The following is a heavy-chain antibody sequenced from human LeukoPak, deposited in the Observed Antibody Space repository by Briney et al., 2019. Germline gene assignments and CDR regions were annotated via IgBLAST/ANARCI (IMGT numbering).Heavy chain of an antibody. CDR2: INDDGSDA. CDR3: AREGATAGSGYYFDY. CDR1: GFTFSSYW. Sequence: SGGSLRLSCAASGFTFSSYWMTWVRQAPGKGLEWVANINDDGSDANYVDSVKGRFTVSRDNAKNTLYLQLNSLRAEDTAVYYCAREGATAGSGYYFDYWGQGSLVTVSS. V-gene: IGHV3-7*03. D-gene: IGHD6-13*01. J-gene: IGHJ4*02.